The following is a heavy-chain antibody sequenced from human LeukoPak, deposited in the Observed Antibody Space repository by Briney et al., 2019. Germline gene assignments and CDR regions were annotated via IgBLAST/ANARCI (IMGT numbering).Heavy chain of an antibody. Sequence: GASVKASCKASGYTFTGYYMHWVRQAPGQGLEWMGWINHNSGGTNYAQKFQGRVTMTRDTSISTAYMELSRLRSDDTAVYYCARGRSGWTEDAFDIWGQGTMVTVSS. CDR3: ARGRSGWTEDAFDI. V-gene: IGHV1-2*02. CDR2: INHNSGGT. D-gene: IGHD6-19*01. CDR1: GYTFTGYY. J-gene: IGHJ3*02.